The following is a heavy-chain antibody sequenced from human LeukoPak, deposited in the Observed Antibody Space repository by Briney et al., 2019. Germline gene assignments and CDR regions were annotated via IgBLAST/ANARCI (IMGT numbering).Heavy chain of an antibody. V-gene: IGHV4-38-2*02. Sequence: SETLSLTCTVSGYSISSGYYWGWIRQPPGKGLEWIGSIYHSGSTYYNPSLKSRVTISVDTSKNQFSLKLSSVTAADTAVYYCARGRRFGESYYFDYWGQGTLVTVSS. D-gene: IGHD3-10*01. CDR1: GYSISSGYY. J-gene: IGHJ4*02. CDR3: ARGRRFGESYYFDY. CDR2: IYHSGST.